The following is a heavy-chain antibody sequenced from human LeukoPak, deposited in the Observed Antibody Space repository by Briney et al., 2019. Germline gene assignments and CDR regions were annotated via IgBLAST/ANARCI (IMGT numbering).Heavy chain of an antibody. Sequence: PGGSLRLSGAASGFTFGVYTMHWVRQAPAKGLEWVAFISYDGGNKYYADSVKGRFTISRDNSKNTSYLEMNSLRGEDTAVYYCAKDLGSSWFDAFDIWGQGTMVTVSS. D-gene: IGHD6-13*01. CDR3: AKDLGSSWFDAFDI. V-gene: IGHV3-30-3*01. CDR2: ISYDGGNK. CDR1: GFTFGVYT. J-gene: IGHJ3*02.